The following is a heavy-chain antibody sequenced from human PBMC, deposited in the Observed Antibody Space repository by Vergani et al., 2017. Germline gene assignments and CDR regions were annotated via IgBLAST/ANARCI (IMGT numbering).Heavy chain of an antibody. CDR1: GFTLDDYA. Sequence: EVQLVESGGGFVQPGRSLRLSCAASGFTLDDYAMHWVRQAPGKGLEWVSGISWNSGSIGYADSVKGRFTISRDNAKYSLYLQMNSLRAEDTAFYYCAKRTSSGWSDGFDHWGQGTLVTVSS. CDR3: AKRTSSGWSDGFDH. V-gene: IGHV3-9*01. D-gene: IGHD6-19*01. CDR2: ISWNSGSI. J-gene: IGHJ4*02.